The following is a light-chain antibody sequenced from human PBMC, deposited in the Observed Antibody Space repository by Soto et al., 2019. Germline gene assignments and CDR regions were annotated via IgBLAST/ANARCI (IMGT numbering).Light chain of an antibody. CDR1: QSVSSN. Sequence: EIVMTQSPATLSVSPGERATLSCRASQSVSSNLAWYQQKPGQAPRLLIYGASTRATGIPARFSGSRSGTEITLTISSLQSEDCAVYYCQQYNNWPYTFGQGTKLEIK. J-gene: IGKJ2*01. V-gene: IGKV3-15*01. CDR2: GAS. CDR3: QQYNNWPYT.